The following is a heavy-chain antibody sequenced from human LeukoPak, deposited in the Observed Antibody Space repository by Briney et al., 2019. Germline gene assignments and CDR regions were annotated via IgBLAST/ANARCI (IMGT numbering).Heavy chain of an antibody. D-gene: IGHD5-24*01. CDR1: GFTFSSYE. CDR3: ARARDVYNTPFAY. CDR2: ISSSGSTI. J-gene: IGHJ4*02. Sequence: PGGSLRLSCAASGFTFSSYEMNWVRQAPGKGLEWVSYISSSGSTIYYADSVKGRFTISRDNAKNSLYLQMNNLRAEDTALYYCARARDVYNTPFAYWGQGTLVTVSS. V-gene: IGHV3-48*03.